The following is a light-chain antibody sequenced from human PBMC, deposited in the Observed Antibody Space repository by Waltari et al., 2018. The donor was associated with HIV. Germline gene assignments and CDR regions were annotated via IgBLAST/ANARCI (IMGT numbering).Light chain of an antibody. CDR2: DNT. CDR3: QSYPASLTVSLI. Sequence: QSVLTQPPSVSGAPGQRVTISCPGNSPNIGAGYDVPWYQQLPGKAPKLLISDNTNRPSGVPDRFSGSKSGTSASLAITGLRAEDEADYYCQSYPASLTVSLIFGGGTRLTVL. J-gene: IGLJ2*01. V-gene: IGLV1-40*01. CDR1: SPNIGAGYD.